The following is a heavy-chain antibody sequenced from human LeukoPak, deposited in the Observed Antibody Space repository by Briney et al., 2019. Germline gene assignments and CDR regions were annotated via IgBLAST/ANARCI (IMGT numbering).Heavy chain of an antibody. D-gene: IGHD5-18*01. V-gene: IGHV3-48*02. CDR1: GFTFSSYN. J-gene: IGHJ4*02. CDR2: ISSSSDTM. Sequence: GGSLRLSCAASGFTFSSYNMNWVRQAPGKGLEWVSYISSSSDTMYYADSLKGRFTISRDNAKNSLYLQMNSLRDEDTAVYYCARGTEDTAMAYFDYWGQGTLVTVFS. CDR3: ARGTEDTAMAYFDY.